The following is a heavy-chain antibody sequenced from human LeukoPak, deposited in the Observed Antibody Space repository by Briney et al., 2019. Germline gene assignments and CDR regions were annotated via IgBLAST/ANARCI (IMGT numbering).Heavy chain of an antibody. CDR1: GGSISSYY. V-gene: IGHV4-59*12. D-gene: IGHD3-22*01. CDR3: ARRPRSRYYDIRPPNDAFDI. Sequence: SETLSLTCTVSGGSISSYYWSWIRQPPGKGLEWIGYIYYSGSTYYNPSLKSRVTISVDTSKNQFSLKLSSVTAADTAVYYGARRPRSRYYDIRPPNDAFDIWGQGTMVTVSS. J-gene: IGHJ3*02. CDR2: IYYSGST.